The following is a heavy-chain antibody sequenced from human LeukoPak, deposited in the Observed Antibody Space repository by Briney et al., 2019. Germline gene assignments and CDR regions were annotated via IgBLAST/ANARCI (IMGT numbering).Heavy chain of an antibody. J-gene: IGHJ3*02. CDR3: ARDKYGDYAFDI. D-gene: IGHD4-17*01. CDR1: GFTFSTYS. Sequence: GGSLRLSCAASGFTFSTYSMNWVRQAPGKGLEWVSYINSGSSTIYYADSVKGRFTISRDNAKNSLYLQMNSLRAEDTAVYYCARDKYGDYAFDIWGQGTMVTVSS. V-gene: IGHV3-48*01. CDR2: INSGSSTI.